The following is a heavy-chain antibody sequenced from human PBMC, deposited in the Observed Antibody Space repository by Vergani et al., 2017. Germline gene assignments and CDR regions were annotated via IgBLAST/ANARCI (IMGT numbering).Heavy chain of an antibody. Sequence: QLQLQESGPGLVKPSETLSLTCTVSGGSISSYYWSWIRQPAGKGLEWIGRIYTSGSTNYNPSLKSRVTMSVDTSKNQFSLKLSSVTAADAAVYYCAGDPAVTPGGGAFDIWGQGTMVTVSS. D-gene: IGHD4-11*01. V-gene: IGHV4-4*07. J-gene: IGHJ3*02. CDR3: AGDPAVTPGGGAFDI. CDR1: GGSISSYY. CDR2: IYTSGST.